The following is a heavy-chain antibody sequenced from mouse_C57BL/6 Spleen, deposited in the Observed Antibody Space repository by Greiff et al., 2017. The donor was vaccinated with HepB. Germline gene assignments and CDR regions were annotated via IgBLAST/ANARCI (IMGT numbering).Heavy chain of an antibody. CDR1: GYSITSGYY. CDR2: ISYDGSN. D-gene: IGHD1-1*01. J-gene: IGHJ3*01. V-gene: IGHV3-6*01. CDR3: AREDGVAYGGFAY. Sequence: EVQRVESGPGLVKPSQSLSLTCSVTGYSITSGYYWNWIRQFPGNKLEWMGYISYDGSNNYNPSLKNRISITRDTSKNQFFLKLNSVTTEDTATYYCAREDGVAYGGFAYWGQGTLVTVSA.